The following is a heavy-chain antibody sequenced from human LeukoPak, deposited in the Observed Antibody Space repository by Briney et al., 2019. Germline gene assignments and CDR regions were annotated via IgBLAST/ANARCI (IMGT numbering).Heavy chain of an antibody. J-gene: IGHJ4*02. CDR3: AKEPGAAGFYPDY. Sequence: PGGSLRLSCAASEFTFSSYWMSWVRQAPGKGLEWVANIKQDGSEKYYVDSVKGRFTISRDNSKNTLYLQMNSLRAEDTAVYYCAKEPGAAGFYPDYWGQGTLVTVSS. V-gene: IGHV3-7*04. D-gene: IGHD6-13*01. CDR2: IKQDGSEK. CDR1: EFTFSSYW.